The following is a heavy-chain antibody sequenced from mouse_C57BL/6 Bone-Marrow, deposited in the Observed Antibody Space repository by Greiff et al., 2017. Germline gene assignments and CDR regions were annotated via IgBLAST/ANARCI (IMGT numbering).Heavy chain of an antibody. Sequence: QVQLKQSGAELVKPGASVKLSCKASGYTFTEYTIHWVKQRSGQGLEWIGWFYPGSGSIKYNEKFKDKATLTADKSSSTVYMELSRLTSEDSAVYFCARHEEGPGLLRAWFAYWGQGTLVTVSA. CDR2: FYPGSGSI. D-gene: IGHD1-1*01. CDR1: GYTFTEYT. CDR3: ARHEEGPGLLRAWFAY. J-gene: IGHJ3*01. V-gene: IGHV1-62-2*01.